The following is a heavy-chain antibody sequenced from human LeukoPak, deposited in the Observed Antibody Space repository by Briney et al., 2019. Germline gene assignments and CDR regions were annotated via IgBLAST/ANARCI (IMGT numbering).Heavy chain of an antibody. V-gene: IGHV3-23*01. D-gene: IGHD1-26*01. CDR2: ISGSGGDT. Sequence: PGGSLRLSCATSGFTFSNAWMNWVRQAPGKGPEWVSAISGSGGDTYYAGSVKGRFTISRDNSKNTLYLQMNSLRAEDTAVYYCAKKGATTGDFDYWGQGTLVTVSS. J-gene: IGHJ4*02. CDR1: GFTFSNAW. CDR3: AKKGATTGDFDY.